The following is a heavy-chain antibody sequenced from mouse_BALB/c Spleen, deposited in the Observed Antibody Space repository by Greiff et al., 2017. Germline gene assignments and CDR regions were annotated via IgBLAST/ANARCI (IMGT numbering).Heavy chain of an antibody. CDR1: GFTFSNYW. CDR3: TRRGNYWYFDV. CDR2: IRLKSNNYAT. D-gene: IGHD2-1*01. V-gene: IGHV6-6*02. J-gene: IGHJ1*01. Sequence: EVMLVESGGGLVQPGGSMKLSCVASGFTFSNYWMNWVRQSPEKGLEWVAEIRLKSNNYATHYAESVKGRFTISRDDSKSSVYLQMNNLRAEDTGIYYCTRRGNYWYFDVWGAGTTVTVSS.